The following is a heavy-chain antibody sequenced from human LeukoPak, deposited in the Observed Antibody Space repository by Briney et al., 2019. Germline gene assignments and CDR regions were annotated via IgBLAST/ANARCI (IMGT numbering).Heavy chain of an antibody. CDR3: ARSSVWSGYLPDP. J-gene: IGHJ5*02. D-gene: IGHD3-3*01. CDR2: ISSSSSTI. Sequence: GGSLRLSCAASGFTFSSYSMNWVRQAPGKGLEWVSYISSSSSTIYYADSVKGRFTISRDNAKNSLYLQMNSLRAEDTAVYYCARSSVWSGYLPDPWGQGTLVTVSS. V-gene: IGHV3-48*04. CDR1: GFTFSSYS.